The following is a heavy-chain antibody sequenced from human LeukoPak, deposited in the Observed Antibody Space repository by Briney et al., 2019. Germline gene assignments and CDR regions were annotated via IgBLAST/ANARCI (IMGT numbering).Heavy chain of an antibody. CDR3: ARSGVGPTPYYYNGMDV. CDR2: ISYSSMTI. CDR1: GFTFSRYS. V-gene: IGHV3-48*02. Sequence: GGSLRLSCAASGFTFSRYSMNWVRQAPGKGLEWVSYISYSSMTIYYADTVKGRFTVSRDNAKTSLYVQMNSLRDEDTAVYYCARSGVGPTPYYYNGMDVWGQGTTVTVSS. J-gene: IGHJ6*02. D-gene: IGHD1-26*01.